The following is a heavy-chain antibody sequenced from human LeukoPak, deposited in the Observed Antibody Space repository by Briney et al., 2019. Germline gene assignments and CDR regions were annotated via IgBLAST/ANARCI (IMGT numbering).Heavy chain of an antibody. CDR3: ASEAFCAGGRCYLQRVAS. V-gene: IGHV1-2*02. J-gene: IGHJ4*02. Sequence: ASVKVSCKASGYTFTAYYIHWVRQAPGQGLEWMGWIDASNGDTKYAQKFQGRVTISRDTSTGTSYMELRSLISGDTAVYYCASEAFCAGGRCYLQRVASWGPGTLVTVSS. D-gene: IGHD2-15*01. CDR1: GYTFTAYY. CDR2: IDASNGDT.